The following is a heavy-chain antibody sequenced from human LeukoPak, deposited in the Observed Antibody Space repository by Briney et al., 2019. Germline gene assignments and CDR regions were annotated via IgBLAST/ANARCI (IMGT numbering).Heavy chain of an antibody. CDR3: ARGGLGTTSY. CDR2: INPNSGGT. CDR1: GYTFTGYY. Sequence: ASVKVSCKASGYTFTGYYMHWVRQAPGQGLEWMGWINPNSGGTNYGQKFQGRVTMTRDTSISTAYMELSSVRSDDTAVCYCARGGLGTTSYWGQGTLVTVSS. J-gene: IGHJ4*02. D-gene: IGHD1-26*01. V-gene: IGHV1-2*02.